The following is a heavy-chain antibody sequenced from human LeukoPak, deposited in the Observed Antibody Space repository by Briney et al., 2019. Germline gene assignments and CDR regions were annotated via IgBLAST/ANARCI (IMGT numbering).Heavy chain of an antibody. V-gene: IGHV1-69*04. CDR3: ARETTGIIGAFDI. CDR1: RGTFSSYA. Sequence: SVKVSCKASRGTFSSYAISWVRQAPGQGLEWMGRIIPILGIANYAQKFQGRVTITADKSTSTAYMELSSLRSEDTAVYYCARETTGIIGAFDIWGRGTMVTVSS. D-gene: IGHD1-1*01. J-gene: IGHJ3*02. CDR2: IIPILGIA.